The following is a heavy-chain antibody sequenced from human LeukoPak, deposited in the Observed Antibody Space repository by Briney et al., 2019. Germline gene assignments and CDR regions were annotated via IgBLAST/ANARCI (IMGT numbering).Heavy chain of an antibody. D-gene: IGHD6-19*01. CDR2: IYYSGST. V-gene: IGHV4-59*08. J-gene: IGHJ6*03. CDR3: ATKNSSGWGYCYYYYMDV. CDR1: GGSISSYY. Sequence: SETLSLTCTASGGSISSYYWSWIRQPPGKGLEWIGYIYYSGSTNYNPSLKSRVTISVDTSKNQFSLKLSSVTAADTAVYYCATKNSSGWGYCYYYYMDVWGKGTTVTVSS.